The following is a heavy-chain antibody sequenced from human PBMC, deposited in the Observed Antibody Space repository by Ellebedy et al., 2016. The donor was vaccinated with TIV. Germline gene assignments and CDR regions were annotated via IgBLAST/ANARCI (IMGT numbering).Heavy chain of an antibody. J-gene: IGHJ3*02. CDR3: AREVDIVGDTDAFDI. CDR2: IGHSGTG. CDR1: GDSISSTNYF. V-gene: IGHV4-30-4*01. Sequence: SETLSLXXTVSGDSISSTNYFWSWIRQPPGKGLEWIGYIGHSGTGYYNPSLESRVTISADVPKNQFSLNLNSVTAADTAVYYCAREVDIVGDTDAFDIWGQGTMVTVSS. D-gene: IGHD5-12*01.